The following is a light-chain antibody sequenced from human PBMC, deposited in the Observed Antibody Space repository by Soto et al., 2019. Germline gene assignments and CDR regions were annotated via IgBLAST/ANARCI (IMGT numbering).Light chain of an antibody. Sequence: EILMRQSPATLSVSPGDMATLSCKASQSVNSNLAWYQQKHGQAPRLLIYGVYTRATGIPARFSGSGSGTEFTLTISSIQSEDIAVYYYQQYNNWPPWTFGQGTKVEI. J-gene: IGKJ1*01. CDR1: QSVNSN. V-gene: IGKV3-15*01. CDR3: QQYNNWPPWT. CDR2: GVY.